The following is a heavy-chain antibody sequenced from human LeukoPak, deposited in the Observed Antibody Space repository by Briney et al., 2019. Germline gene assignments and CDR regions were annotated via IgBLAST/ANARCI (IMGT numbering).Heavy chain of an antibody. J-gene: IGHJ6*02. CDR1: GFTFSGSA. CDR2: IRSKANSYAT. V-gene: IGHV3-73*01. D-gene: IGHD3-22*01. Sequence: GGSLKLSCAASGFTFSGSAMHWVRQASGKGLEWVGRIRSKANSYATAYAASVKGRFTISRDDSKNTAYLQMNSLKTEDTAVYYCAKGPMRSLDVWGQGTTVTVSS. CDR3: AKGPMRSLDV.